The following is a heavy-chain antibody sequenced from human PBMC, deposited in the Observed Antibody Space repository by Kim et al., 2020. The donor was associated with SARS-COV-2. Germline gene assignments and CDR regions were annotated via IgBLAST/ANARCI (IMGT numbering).Heavy chain of an antibody. D-gene: IGHD5-12*01. CDR2: IWYDGSNK. Sequence: GGSLRLSCAASGFTFSSYGMHWVRQAPGKGLEWVAVIWYDGSNKYYADSVKGRFTISRDNSKNTLYLQMNSLRAEDTAVYYCARGAMATIISAFDIWGQGTMVTVSS. V-gene: IGHV3-33*01. CDR3: ARGAMATIISAFDI. J-gene: IGHJ3*02. CDR1: GFTFSSYG.